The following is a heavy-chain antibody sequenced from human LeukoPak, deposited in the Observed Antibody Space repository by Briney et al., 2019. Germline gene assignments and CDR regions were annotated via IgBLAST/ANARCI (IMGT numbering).Heavy chain of an antibody. CDR3: ARGSGWYLDAFDI. D-gene: IGHD6-19*01. CDR1: GYTFTSYA. J-gene: IGHJ3*02. CDR2: INAGNGNT. Sequence: ASVKVSCKASGYTFTSYAMHWVRQAPGQRLEWMGWINAGNGNTKHSQKFQGRVTITRDTSASTAYMELSSLRSEDTAVYYCARGSGWYLDAFDIWGQGTMVTVSS. V-gene: IGHV1-3*01.